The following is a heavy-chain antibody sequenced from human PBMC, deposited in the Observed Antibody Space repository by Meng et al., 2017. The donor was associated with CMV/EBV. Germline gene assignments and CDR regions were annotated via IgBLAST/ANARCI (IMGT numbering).Heavy chain of an antibody. CDR3: ASRWGDY. CDR1: GFTFDDYA. J-gene: IGHJ4*02. Sequence: GGSLRLSCAASGFTFDDYAMHWVRQAPGKGLEWVSIISWNSGSIGYADSVKGRFTISRDNSKNTLYLQMNSLRAEDTAVYYCASRWGDYWGQGTLVTVSS. D-gene: IGHD3-16*01. CDR2: ISWNSGSI. V-gene: IGHV3-9*01.